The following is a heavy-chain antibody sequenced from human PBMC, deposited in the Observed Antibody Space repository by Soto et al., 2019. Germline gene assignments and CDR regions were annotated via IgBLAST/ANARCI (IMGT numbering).Heavy chain of an antibody. D-gene: IGHD4-17*01. CDR2: IGDSGGTP. Sequence: EVQLLESGGGLVQPGGSLRLSCAASGFTFTYSAMSWVRQAPGKGLEWVPLIGDSGGTPHYPDSVKGRFTISRDTSRNTLYLQMNSLRAEDTAIYYCARVMSTGIHRGYLASWGQGTLVAVSS. CDR3: ARVMSTGIHRGYLAS. J-gene: IGHJ4*02. CDR1: GFTFTYSA. V-gene: IGHV3-23*01.